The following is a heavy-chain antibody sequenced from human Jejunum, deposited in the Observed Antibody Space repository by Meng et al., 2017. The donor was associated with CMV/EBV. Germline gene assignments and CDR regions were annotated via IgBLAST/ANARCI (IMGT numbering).Heavy chain of an antibody. V-gene: IGHV3-7*01. CDR1: GLTFSTFW. CDR2: IKQDGSEK. J-gene: IGHJ4*02. D-gene: IGHD6-6*01. Sequence: SCESSGLTFSTFWMSWFRQATGKGLEWVAHIKQDGSEKYYVDSVKGRFTISRDNTENSLFLQMNTLRAEDTAVYYCATTSGSSYWGQGALVTVSS. CDR3: ATTSGSSY.